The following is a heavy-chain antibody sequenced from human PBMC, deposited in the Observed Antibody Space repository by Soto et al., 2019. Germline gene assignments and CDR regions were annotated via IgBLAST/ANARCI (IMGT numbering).Heavy chain of an antibody. Sequence: QVQLVESGGGVVHPGRSLRLSCAASGFAFSGHGMHWVRQAPGKGLEWLAVIVDGGSEDHYADSVRGRFTISRDNSKNILYLEMNNLRVEDTAVYYCARDDLYEDNGLDSWGQGTLVTVSP. CDR2: IVDGGSED. CDR3: ARDDLYEDNGLDS. D-gene: IGHD3-3*01. V-gene: IGHV3-33*01. J-gene: IGHJ5*01. CDR1: GFAFSGHG.